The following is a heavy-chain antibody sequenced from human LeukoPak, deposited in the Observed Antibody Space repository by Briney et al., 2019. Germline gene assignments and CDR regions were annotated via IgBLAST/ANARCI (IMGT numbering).Heavy chain of an antibody. CDR3: ASAIAEDFNYYYMDV. CDR2: IYYSGST. CDR1: GGSISSSY. V-gene: IGHV4-59*01. Sequence: SETLSLTCTVSGGSISSSYWTWIRQPPGRGLEGIGYIYYSGSTNYNPSLKSQVPISVDTSKNQFSLNLSSVTPADTAVHYCASAIAEDFNYYYMDVWGEGTTVTVSS. J-gene: IGHJ6*03. D-gene: IGHD1-14*01.